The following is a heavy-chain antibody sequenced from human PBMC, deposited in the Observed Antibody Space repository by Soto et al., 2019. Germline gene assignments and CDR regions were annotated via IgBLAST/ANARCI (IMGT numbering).Heavy chain of an antibody. CDR3: VRVGVGIGNHFDS. J-gene: IGHJ4*02. Sequence: PSETLSLTCIVSNGSISGFYWTWIRQPPGKILEWIGYIHYSGRTDYNPSLTIRATMSVHTSKNQFSLNLKSITAADTAVYYCVRVGVGIGNHFDSWGRGTLVTVSS. CDR1: NGSISGFY. D-gene: IGHD1-26*01. CDR2: IHYSGRT. V-gene: IGHV4-59*12.